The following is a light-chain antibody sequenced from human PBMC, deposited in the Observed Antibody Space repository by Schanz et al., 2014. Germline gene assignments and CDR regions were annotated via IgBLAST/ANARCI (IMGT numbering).Light chain of an antibody. J-gene: IGKJ1*01. Sequence: EIVLTQSPGTLSLSPGERATLSCRASQSVSSSYLAWYQQKPGQAPRLLIYGVSTRATGIPARFSGSGSGTEFTLTISSLQSEDFAVYYCQQYINWPPGGWTFGRGTKVEIK. CDR2: GVS. CDR1: QSVSSSY. V-gene: IGKV3-15*01. CDR3: QQYINWPPGGWT.